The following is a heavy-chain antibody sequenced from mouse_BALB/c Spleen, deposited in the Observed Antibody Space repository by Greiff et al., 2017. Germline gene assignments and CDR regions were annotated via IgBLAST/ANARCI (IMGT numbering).Heavy chain of an antibody. CDR3: ARQAITTVVADFDY. J-gene: IGHJ2*01. D-gene: IGHD1-1*01. CDR1: GFTFSSYG. Sequence: EVHLVESGGDLVKPGGSLKLSCAASGFTFSSYGMSWVRQTPDKRLEWVATISSGGSYTYYPDSVKGRFTISRDNAKNTLYLQMSSLKSEDTAMYYCARQAITTVVADFDYWGQGTTLTVSS. V-gene: IGHV5-6*01. CDR2: ISSGGSYT.